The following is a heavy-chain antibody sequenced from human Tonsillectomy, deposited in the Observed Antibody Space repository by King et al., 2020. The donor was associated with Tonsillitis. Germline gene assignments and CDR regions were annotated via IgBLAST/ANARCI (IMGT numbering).Heavy chain of an antibody. CDR3: AQEKWGQVDS. D-gene: IGHD1-26*01. V-gene: IGHV5-51*03. CDR2: IYPGDSFT. Sequence: VQLVESGAEVKKPGESLKISCTGSGYRFSDHWIGWVRQTPGKGLEWMGIIYPGDSFTRYSPSFQGQVSISVDKSVSTAFLQWSSLKASDTAIYYCAQEKWGQVDSWGQGTRVTVSS. CDR1: GYRFSDHW. J-gene: IGHJ4*02.